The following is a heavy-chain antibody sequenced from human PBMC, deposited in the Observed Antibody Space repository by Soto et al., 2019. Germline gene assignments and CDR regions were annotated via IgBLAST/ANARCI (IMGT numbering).Heavy chain of an antibody. CDR3: ASQSREGYRATYYYGMDV. CDR1: GYTFTSYG. CDR2: ISAYNHNT. Sequence: QVQLVQSGAEVKKPGASVKVSCKASGYTFTSYGISWVRQAPGQGLEWMGWISAYNHNTDYAQKLQDRVTMTSDTSTSTVYMELRSLRSDDTAVYYCASQSREGYRATYYYGMDVWGQGTTVTVSS. J-gene: IGHJ6*02. V-gene: IGHV1-18*01. D-gene: IGHD4-4*01.